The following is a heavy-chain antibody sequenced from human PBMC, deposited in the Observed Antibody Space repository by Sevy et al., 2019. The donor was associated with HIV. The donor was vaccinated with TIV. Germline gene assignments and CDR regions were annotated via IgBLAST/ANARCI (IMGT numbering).Heavy chain of an antibody. J-gene: IGHJ5*01. V-gene: IGHV3-30*03. CDR2: ISYNGSQT. CDR3: ARSFSMVRGVAERVFDC. CDR1: GFTFTTYG. D-gene: IGHD3-10*01. Sequence: GGSLRLSCAASGFTFTTYGIHWVRQAPGKGLEWVAVISYNGSQTYYVDSVKGRFTISRDNSKNTLYLQMDSLRPEDTAVYYCARSFSMVRGVAERVFDCWGQGTLVTVSS.